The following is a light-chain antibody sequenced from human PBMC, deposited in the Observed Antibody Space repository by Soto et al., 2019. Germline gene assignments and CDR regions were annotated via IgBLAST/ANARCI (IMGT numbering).Light chain of an antibody. CDR3: QQVDSYPLT. V-gene: IGKV1-9*01. J-gene: IGKJ4*01. Sequence: IRLTQSLSFVSTSDGDRVTITCRASQDISNFLAWFQQKPGRAPKLLIYAVFTLQSGVPSRFSGSGSGSEFTLTISSLQPEDFATYYCQQVDSYPLTFGGGTKVDIK. CDR1: QDISNF. CDR2: AVF.